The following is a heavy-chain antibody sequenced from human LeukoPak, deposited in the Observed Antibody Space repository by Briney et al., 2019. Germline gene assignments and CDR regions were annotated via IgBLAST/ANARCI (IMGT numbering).Heavy chain of an antibody. D-gene: IGHD6-13*01. CDR3: AKGRSSSPRGAFDI. V-gene: IGHV3-30-3*01. CDR1: GFTFSSYA. J-gene: IGHJ3*02. Sequence: PGGSLRLSCAASGFTFSSYAMHWVRQAPGKGLEWVAVISYDGSNKYYADSVKGRFTISRDNSKNTLYVQMNSLRAEDTAVYYCAKGRSSSPRGAFDIWGQGTMVTVSS. CDR2: ISYDGSNK.